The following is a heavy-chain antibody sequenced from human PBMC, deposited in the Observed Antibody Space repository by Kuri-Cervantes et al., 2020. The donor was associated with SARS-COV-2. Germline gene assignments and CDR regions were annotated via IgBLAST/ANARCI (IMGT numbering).Heavy chain of an antibody. CDR1: GFTVSSYA. J-gene: IGHJ4*02. V-gene: IGHV3-30-3*01. CDR3: ARDPEYSSGWYERGYYFDY. D-gene: IGHD6-19*01. Sequence: GESLKIPCAASGFTVSSYAMHWVRQAPGKGLEWVAVISYDGSNKYNADSVKGRFTISRDNSKNTLYLQMNGLRAEDTAVYYCARDPEYSSGWYERGYYFDYWGQGTLVTVSS. CDR2: ISYDGSNK.